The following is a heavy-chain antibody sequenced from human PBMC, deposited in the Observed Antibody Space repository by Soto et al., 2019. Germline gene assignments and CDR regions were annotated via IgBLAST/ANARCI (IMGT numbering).Heavy chain of an antibody. CDR2: IWYDGSNK. Sequence: GSLRLSCAASGFTFSSYGMHWVRQAPGKGLEWVAVIWYDGSNKYYADSVKGRFTISRDNSKNTLYLQMNSLRAEDTAVYYCARGSSSWSYYFDYWGQGTLVTVSS. D-gene: IGHD6-13*01. V-gene: IGHV3-33*01. CDR3: ARGSSSWSYYFDY. CDR1: GFTFSSYG. J-gene: IGHJ4*02.